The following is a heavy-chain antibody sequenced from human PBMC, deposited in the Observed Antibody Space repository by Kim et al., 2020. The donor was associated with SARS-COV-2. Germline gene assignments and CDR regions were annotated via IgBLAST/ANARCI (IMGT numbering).Heavy chain of an antibody. CDR3: ARDAPYWFDP. J-gene: IGHJ5*02. V-gene: IGHV4-59*01. Sequence: STNYNPSLKSRVTISVDTSKNQFSLKLSSVTAADTAVYYCARDAPYWFDPWGQGTLVTVSS. CDR2: ST.